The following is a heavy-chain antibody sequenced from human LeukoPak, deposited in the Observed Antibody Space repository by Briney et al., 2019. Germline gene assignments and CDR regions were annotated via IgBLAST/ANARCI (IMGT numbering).Heavy chain of an antibody. D-gene: IGHD3-22*01. CDR1: GFTFSSYA. J-gene: IGHJ1*01. Sequence: PGGSLRLSCAASGFTFSSYAMSWVRQAPGKGLEWVSAISGSGGSTYYADSVKGRFTISRDNSKNTLYLQMNSLRAEDTAVYYCANYYYDSSGYYWEYFQHWGQGTLVTVSS. V-gene: IGHV3-23*01. CDR2: ISGSGGST. CDR3: ANYYYDSSGYYWEYFQH.